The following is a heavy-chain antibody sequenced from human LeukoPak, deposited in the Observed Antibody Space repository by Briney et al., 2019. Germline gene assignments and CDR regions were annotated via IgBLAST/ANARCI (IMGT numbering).Heavy chain of an antibody. V-gene: IGHV3-7*01. CDR2: IKQDGSEK. CDR1: GLTFSSYW. CDR3: ARERALDI. Sequence: GGSLRLSCAASGLTFSSYWMSWVRQAPGKGLEWVANIKQDGSEKYYVDFVKGRFTISRDNAKNSLYLQMNSLRAEDTAVYYCARERALDIWGQGTMDTVSS. J-gene: IGHJ3*02.